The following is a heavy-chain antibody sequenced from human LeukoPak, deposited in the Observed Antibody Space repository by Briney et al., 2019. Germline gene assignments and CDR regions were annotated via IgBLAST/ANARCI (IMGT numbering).Heavy chain of an antibody. J-gene: IGHJ3*02. Sequence: SQTLSLTCTVSGGSISSGSYYWSWIRQPAGKGLEWIGRIYTSGSTNYNPSLKSRVTISVDTSKNQFSLKLSSVTAADTAVYYCARDGLYSSGWSDAFDIWGQGTMATVSS. D-gene: IGHD6-19*01. CDR2: IYTSGST. CDR1: GGSISSGSYY. V-gene: IGHV4-61*02. CDR3: ARDGLYSSGWSDAFDI.